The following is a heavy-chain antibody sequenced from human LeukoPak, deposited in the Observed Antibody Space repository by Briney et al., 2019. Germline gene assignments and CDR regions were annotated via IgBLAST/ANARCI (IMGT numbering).Heavy chain of an antibody. J-gene: IGHJ5*02. V-gene: IGHV4-59*01. D-gene: IGHD3-3*01. CDR1: GGSISSSY. CDR2: IYYSGST. Sequence: SETLSLTCTVSGGSISSSYWSWIRQPPGKGLEWIGYIYYSGSTNYNPSLKSRVTISVDTSKNQFSLKLSSVTAADTAVYYCARVLGGDHLFGVDNWFDPWGQGTLVTVSS. CDR3: ARVLGGDHLFGVDNWFDP.